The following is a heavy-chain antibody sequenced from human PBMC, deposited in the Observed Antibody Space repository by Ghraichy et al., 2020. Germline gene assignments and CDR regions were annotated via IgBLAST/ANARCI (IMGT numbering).Heavy chain of an antibody. V-gene: IGHV4-59*01. J-gene: IGHJ4*02. CDR1: GGSISSYY. CDR2: IYYSGST. D-gene: IGHD3-22*01. CDR3: ARVVSYYDSSGYYYLFDY. Sequence: SETLSLTCTVSGGSISSYYWSWIRQPPGKGLEWIGYIYYSGSTNYNPSLKSRVTISVDTSKNQFSLKLSSVTAADTAVYYCARVVSYYDSSGYYYLFDYWGQGTLVTVSS.